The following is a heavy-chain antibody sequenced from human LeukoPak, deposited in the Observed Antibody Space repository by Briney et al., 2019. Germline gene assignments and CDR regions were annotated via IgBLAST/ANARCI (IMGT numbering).Heavy chain of an antibody. V-gene: IGHV4-34*01. Sequence: SETLSLTCAVYGGSFSGYYWSWIRQPPGKGLEWIGEINHSGSTNYNPSLKSRVTISVDTSKNQFSLKLSSVTAADTAVYYCARGKPSAPEESLNFDYWGQGTLVTVSS. D-gene: IGHD6-19*01. CDR1: GGSFSGYY. J-gene: IGHJ4*02. CDR3: ARGKPSAPEESLNFDY. CDR2: INHSGST.